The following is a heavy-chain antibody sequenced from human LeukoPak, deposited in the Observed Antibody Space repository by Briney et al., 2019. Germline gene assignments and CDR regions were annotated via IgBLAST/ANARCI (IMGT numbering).Heavy chain of an antibody. J-gene: IGHJ5*02. CDR3: ARGRRGIAARPSWFDP. CDR2: IYYSGST. CDR1: GGSISSGGYY. V-gene: IGHV4-31*03. Sequence: SETLSLTCTVSGGSISSGGYYWSWIRQHPGKGLEWIGYIYYSGSTYYNPSLKSRVTISVDTSKNQFSLKLSSVTAADTAVYYCARGRRGIAARPSWFDPWGQGTLVTVSS. D-gene: IGHD6-6*01.